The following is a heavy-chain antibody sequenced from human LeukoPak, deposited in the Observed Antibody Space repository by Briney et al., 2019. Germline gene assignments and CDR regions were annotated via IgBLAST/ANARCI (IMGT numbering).Heavy chain of an antibody. CDR1: GFTFSYYW. J-gene: IGHJ4*02. D-gene: IGHD3-22*01. V-gene: IGHV3-74*01. CDR3: ARTYYYDSSGYYGLSSFDY. Sequence: PGGSLRLSCAASGFTFSYYWMHWVRQVPGKGLVWVSRINSDGSSTSYADSVKGRFTISRDNAKNTVYLQMNSLRAEDTAVYYCARTYYYDSSGYYGLSSFDYWGQGTLVTVSS. CDR2: INSDGSST.